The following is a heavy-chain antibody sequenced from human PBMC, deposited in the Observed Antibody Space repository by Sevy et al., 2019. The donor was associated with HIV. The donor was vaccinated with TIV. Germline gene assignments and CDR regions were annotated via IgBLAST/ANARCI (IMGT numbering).Heavy chain of an antibody. V-gene: IGHV4-59*01. J-gene: IGHJ4*02. CDR2: IYYSGST. D-gene: IGHD2-15*01. CDR1: GGSISSYY. CDR3: ARVFYCSGGSCLDY. Sequence: SETLSLTCTVSGGSISSYYWSWIRQPPGKGLEWIGYIYYSGSTNYNPSLKSRVTISVDTSKNQSSLKLSSVTAADTAVYYCARVFYCSGGSCLDYWGQGTLVTVSS.